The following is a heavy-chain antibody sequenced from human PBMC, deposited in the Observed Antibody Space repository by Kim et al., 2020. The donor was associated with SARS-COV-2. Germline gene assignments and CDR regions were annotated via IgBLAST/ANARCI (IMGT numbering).Heavy chain of an antibody. CDR3: ARPRYYDFWSGRSQ. Sequence: SETLSLTCTVSGGSISSSSYYWGWIRQPPGKGLEWIGSIYYSGSTYYNPSLKSRVTISVDTSKNQFSLKLSSVTAADTAVYYCARPRYYDFWSGRSQWGQGTLVTVSS. J-gene: IGHJ4*02. CDR2: IYYSGST. D-gene: IGHD3-3*01. CDR1: GGSISSSSYY. V-gene: IGHV4-39*01.